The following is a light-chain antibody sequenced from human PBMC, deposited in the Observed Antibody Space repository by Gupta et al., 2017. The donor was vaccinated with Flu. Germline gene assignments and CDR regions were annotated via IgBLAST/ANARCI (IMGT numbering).Light chain of an antibody. CDR2: AAT. J-gene: IGKJ2*01. Sequence: DMQMTHSPSSLSASVGDRVTISCRASQSIKTYLNWYQQKPGKAPRLLIYAATTVKSGVPTRFSGSGSGTDFTLTISRLQPEDFATYYCQQSNSTPLIFGQGTTLEIK. CDR1: QSIKTY. V-gene: IGKV1-39*01. CDR3: QQSNSTPLI.